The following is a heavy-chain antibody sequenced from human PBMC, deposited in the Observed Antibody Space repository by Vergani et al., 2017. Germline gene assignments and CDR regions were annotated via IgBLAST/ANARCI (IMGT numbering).Heavy chain of an antibody. Sequence: EVQLVESGGGLVQPGRSLRLSCAASGFTFDDYAMHWVRQAPGKGLEWVSGISWNSGSIGYADSVKGRFTISRDNAKNTLYLQMNSLRAEDTAVYYCATWRYSSSSWGQGTLVTVSS. CDR2: ISWNSGSI. CDR3: ATWRYSSSS. D-gene: IGHD6-13*01. J-gene: IGHJ5*02. CDR1: GFTFDDYA. V-gene: IGHV3-9*01.